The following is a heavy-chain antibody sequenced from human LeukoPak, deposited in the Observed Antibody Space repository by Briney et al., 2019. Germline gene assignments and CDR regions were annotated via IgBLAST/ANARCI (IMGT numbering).Heavy chain of an antibody. CDR2: IYWDDDR. V-gene: IGHV2-5*02. J-gene: IGHJ4*02. CDR1: GFSLSTRGVG. CDR3: AHRKNYYDSSVFDN. Sequence: ESGPTLVNPTQTLTLTCTFSGFSLSTRGVGVGWIRQPPGRALEWLALIYWDDDRRYSPSLKSRLTITKDTSKNQVVLAMTNMDPVDTATYFCAHRKNYYDSSVFDNWGQGTLVTVSS. D-gene: IGHD3-22*01.